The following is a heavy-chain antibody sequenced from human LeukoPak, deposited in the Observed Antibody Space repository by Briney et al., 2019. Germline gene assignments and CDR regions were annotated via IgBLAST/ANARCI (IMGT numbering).Heavy chain of an antibody. CDR3: ASSGGYYDPIDY. CDR2: ISYDGSNK. J-gene: IGHJ4*02. CDR1: GFTFSSYA. Sequence: GGSLRLSCAASGFTFSSYAVHWVRQAPGRGLEWVAVISYDGSNKYYADSVKGRFSISRDNSKNTLYLQMNSLRAEDTAVYYCASSGGYYDPIDYWGQGTLVTVSS. D-gene: IGHD3-22*01. V-gene: IGHV3-30-3*01.